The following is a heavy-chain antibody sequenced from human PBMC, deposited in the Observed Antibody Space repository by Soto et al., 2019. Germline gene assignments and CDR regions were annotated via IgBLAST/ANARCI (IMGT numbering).Heavy chain of an antibody. CDR1: GFSFSKYK. CDR2: INPGDSDT. V-gene: IGHV5-51*01. D-gene: IGHD3-9*01. J-gene: IGHJ6*02. Sequence: PGESLKISCEGSGFSFSKYKIGWVRQMPGKGLEWMGIINPGDSDTRYSPSFQGQVTISADKSISTAYLQWSTLKASDTATYYCATSFVDSYYYYYGMDVWGQGTTLTVSS. CDR3: ATSFVDSYYYYYGMDV.